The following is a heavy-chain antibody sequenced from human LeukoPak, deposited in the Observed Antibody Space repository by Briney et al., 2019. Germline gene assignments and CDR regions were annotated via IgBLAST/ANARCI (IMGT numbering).Heavy chain of an antibody. V-gene: IGHV3-23*01. CDR3: AKDELTYYDFWSGYIDAVDI. Sequence: GGSLRLSCAASGFTFSSYAMSWVRQAPGKGLEWVSAISGSGGSTYYADSVKGRFTISRDNSKNTLYLQMNSLRAEDTAVYYCAKDELTYYDFWSGYIDAVDIWGQGTMVTVSS. D-gene: IGHD3-3*01. J-gene: IGHJ3*02. CDR2: ISGSGGST. CDR1: GFTFSSYA.